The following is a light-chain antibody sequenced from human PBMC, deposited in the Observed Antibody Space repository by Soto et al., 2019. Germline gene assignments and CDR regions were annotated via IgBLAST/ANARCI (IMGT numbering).Light chain of an antibody. V-gene: IGKV1-39*01. CDR1: QSISSY. Sequence: DIQMTQSPSSLSASVGDRVTITCRASQSISSYLNWYQQKPGKAPKLLIYAASSLQSGVPSRFSGSGSGTDFTLTISSLQPADFATYYCQQSDTFGGGTKVEIK. CDR3: QQSDT. CDR2: AAS. J-gene: IGKJ4*01.